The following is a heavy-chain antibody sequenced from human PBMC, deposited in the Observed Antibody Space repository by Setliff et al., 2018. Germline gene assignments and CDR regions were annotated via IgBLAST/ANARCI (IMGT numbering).Heavy chain of an antibody. CDR1: GYTFIGYG. CDR3: ARVPRLEWLLPTFDS. J-gene: IGHJ4*02. V-gene: IGHV1-18*01. CDR2: ISGYNGNT. Sequence: GASVKVSCKTSGYTFIGYGLSWMRQAPGQGLEWMGWISGYNGNTEYAQNLQGRVTMTMDTSTSTAYMELRSLTSDDTAVYYCARVPRLEWLLPTFDSWGQGTLVTVSS. D-gene: IGHD3-3*01.